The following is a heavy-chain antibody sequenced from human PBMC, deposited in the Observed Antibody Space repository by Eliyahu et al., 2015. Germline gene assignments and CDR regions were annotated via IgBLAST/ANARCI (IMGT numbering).Heavy chain of an antibody. CDR2: IGASGEKT. J-gene: IGHJ4*02. D-gene: IGHD3-10*01. CDR3: AXQYYFGSGSPFFDD. Sequence: EVQLLESGGGLVQPGGSLRLSCAASGSTFSSFSMTWVRQSPGKGLEWVSLIGASGEKTXYADSVKGRFTISRDNSNNTLYLQMNSLRVEDTAVYYCAXQYYFGSGSPFFDDWGQGTLVTVSS. CDR1: GSTFSSFS. V-gene: IGHV3-23*01.